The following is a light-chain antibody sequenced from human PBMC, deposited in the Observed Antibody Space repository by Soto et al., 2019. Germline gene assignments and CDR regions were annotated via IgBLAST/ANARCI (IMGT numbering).Light chain of an antibody. CDR3: QKRSNWPPWT. J-gene: IGKJ1*01. Sequence: EIVLTQSPGTLSLSPGERATLSCRASQGIGDTLAWYQHKPGQTPRLLIYGASNRATGIPARFSGSGSGTDFTLTISRLEPEDFAVYYCQKRSNWPPWTFGQGTKVDIK. CDR1: QGIGDT. CDR2: GAS. V-gene: IGKV3-11*01.